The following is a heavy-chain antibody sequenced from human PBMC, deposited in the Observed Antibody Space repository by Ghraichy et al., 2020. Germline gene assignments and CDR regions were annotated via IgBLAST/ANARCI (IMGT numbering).Heavy chain of an antibody. Sequence: GGSLRLSCAASGFTFSNYYMHWVRQAPGKGLVWVSRINYDGSDLCYAGFVRGRLNTLYLQMNSLRAEDTAVYYCLTLCGGDCYSWGQGTLVTVSS. CDR3: LTLCGGDCYS. J-gene: IGHJ5*02. CDR2: INYDGSDL. CDR1: GFTFSNYY. V-gene: IGHV3-74*01. D-gene: IGHD2-21*02.